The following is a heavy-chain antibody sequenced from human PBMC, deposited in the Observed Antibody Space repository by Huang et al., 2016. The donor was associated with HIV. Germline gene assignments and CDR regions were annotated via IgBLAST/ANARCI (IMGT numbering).Heavy chain of an antibody. Sequence: QVQLVESGGGVVQPGRSLRLSCAASGFTFSNYGMHWVRQAPGKGLEWVEVISYDGSNKYFADSGKGRFTISRDNSRNTVYLQMNSLRAEDTAVYYCAKDIVATIGPDYWGQGTLVTVSS. D-gene: IGHD5-12*01. CDR1: GFTFSNYG. V-gene: IGHV3-30*18. CDR3: AKDIVATIGPDY. J-gene: IGHJ4*02. CDR2: ISYDGSNK.